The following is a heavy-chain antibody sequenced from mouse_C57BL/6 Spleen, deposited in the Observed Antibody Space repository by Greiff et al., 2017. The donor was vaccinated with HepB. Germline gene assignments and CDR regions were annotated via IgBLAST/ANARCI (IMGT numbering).Heavy chain of an antibody. CDR3: AKCYYYGSSYDWYFDV. V-gene: IGHV14-3*01. CDR1: GFNIKNTY. J-gene: IGHJ1*03. Sequence: EVQLQQSVAELVRPGASVKLSCTASGFNIKNTYMHWVKQRPEQGLEWIGRIDPANGNTKYAPKFQGKATITADTSSNTAYLQLSSLTSEDTAIYYCAKCYYYGSSYDWYFDVWGTGTTVTVSS. D-gene: IGHD1-1*01. CDR2: IDPANGNT.